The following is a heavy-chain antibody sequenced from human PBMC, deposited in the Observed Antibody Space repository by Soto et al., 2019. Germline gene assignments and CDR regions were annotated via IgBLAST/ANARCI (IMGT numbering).Heavy chain of an antibody. V-gene: IGHV3-21*01. Sequence: GGSLRLSCAASGFTFSSYSMNWVRQAPGKGLEWVSSISSSSSYIYYADSVKGRFTISRDNAKNSLYLQMNSLRAEDTAVYYCARDPGEGVERPFDYWGQGTLVTVSS. CDR3: ARDPGEGVERPFDY. J-gene: IGHJ4*02. CDR2: ISSSSSYI. D-gene: IGHD1-1*01. CDR1: GFTFSSYS.